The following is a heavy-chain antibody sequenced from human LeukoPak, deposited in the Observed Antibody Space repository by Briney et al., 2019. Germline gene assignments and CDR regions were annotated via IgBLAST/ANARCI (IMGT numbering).Heavy chain of an antibody. CDR2: IVVGSGNT. V-gene: IGHV1-58*02. Sequence: SVKVSCKASGFTFTSSAMQWVRQARGQRLEWIGWIVVGSGNTNYAQKFQERVTITRDMSTSTAYMELSSLRSEDTAVYYCAAATMITFGGVIDLFDYWGQGTLVTVSS. D-gene: IGHD3-16*02. CDR1: GFTFTSSA. CDR3: AAATMITFGGVIDLFDY. J-gene: IGHJ4*02.